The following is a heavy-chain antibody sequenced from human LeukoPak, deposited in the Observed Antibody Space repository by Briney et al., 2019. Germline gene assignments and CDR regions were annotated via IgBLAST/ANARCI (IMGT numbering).Heavy chain of an antibody. CDR1: VFTFSSYI. J-gene: IGHJ6*03. Sequence: PGGPLRLSCAASVFTFSSYIMNLVRQAPGKGLEWVSSISSRSSYIYHADSVKGRFTISRDNAKNSLYLQMNSLRAADTAVYYCAKDGVWIGEKKANMDIWGKGTTV. CDR2: ISSRSSYI. D-gene: IGHD3-10*01. V-gene: IGHV3-21*04. CDR3: AKDGVWIGEKKANMDI.